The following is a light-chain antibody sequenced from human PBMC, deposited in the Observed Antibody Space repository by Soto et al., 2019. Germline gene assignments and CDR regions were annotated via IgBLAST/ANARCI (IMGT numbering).Light chain of an antibody. J-gene: IGLJ3*02. Sequence: QSVLTQPPSVSGAPGQRVTISCTGSSSNIGTGYYVHWYQQFPGKAPKLLIYGDSNRPSGVPDRFSGSRSGASASLDIAGLQAEDEADYYCQSYDSSLSIEVFGGGTKLTVL. CDR3: QSYDSSLSIEV. CDR1: SSNIGTGYY. V-gene: IGLV1-40*01. CDR2: GDS.